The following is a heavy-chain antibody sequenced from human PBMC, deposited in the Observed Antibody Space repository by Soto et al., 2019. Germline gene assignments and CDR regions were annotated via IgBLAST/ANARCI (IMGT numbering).Heavy chain of an antibody. V-gene: IGHV1-24*01. CDR1: GYTLIGLS. J-gene: IGHJ3*02. D-gene: IGHD3-22*01. CDR3: ATGATMIVVFTPGPPVAFDI. Sequence: ASVKVSCKVSGYTLIGLSMHWVRQAPGKGLEWMGGFGPEDGETIYAQKFQGRVTMTEDTSTDTAYMELSSLRSDDTAVYYCATGATMIVVFTPGPPVAFDIWGQGTMVTVSS. CDR2: FGPEDGET.